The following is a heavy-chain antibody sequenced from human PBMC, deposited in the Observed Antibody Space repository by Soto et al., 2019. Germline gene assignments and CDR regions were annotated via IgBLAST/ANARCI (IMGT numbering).Heavy chain of an antibody. J-gene: IGHJ4*02. D-gene: IGHD3-22*01. V-gene: IGHV3-15*01. CDR1: GFTFSNAW. CDR3: TTAGAGYYDSSGYYWDFDY. Sequence: GGSLRLSCAASGFTFSNAWMSWVRQAPGKGLEWVGRIKSKTDGGTTDYAAPVKGRFTISRDDSKNTLYLQMNSLKTEDTAVYYCTTAGAGYYDSSGYYWDFDYWGQGTLVTVSS. CDR2: IKSKTDGGTT.